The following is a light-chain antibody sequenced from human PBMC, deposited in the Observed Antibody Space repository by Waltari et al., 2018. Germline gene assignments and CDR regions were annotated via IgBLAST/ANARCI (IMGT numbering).Light chain of an antibody. Sequence: DIQMTQSPSTLSASVGDRVTITCRASQSITNWLAWYQQKPVKAPKLLIYKASNLESGVPSRFSGSGSGTEFTLTISSLQPDDFATYYCQQYDNYLTFGQGTKVEIK. J-gene: IGKJ1*01. CDR3: QQYDNYLT. CDR1: QSITNW. CDR2: KAS. V-gene: IGKV1-5*03.